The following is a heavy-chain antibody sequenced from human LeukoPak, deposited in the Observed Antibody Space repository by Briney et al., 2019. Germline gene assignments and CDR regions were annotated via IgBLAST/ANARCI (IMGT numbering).Heavy chain of an antibody. CDR2: ISGSGGST. V-gene: IGHV3-23*01. Sequence: GGSLRLSCVASGFTFSSYAMSWVRQAPGKGLEWVSAISGSGGSTYYADSVKGRFTISRDNSKNTLYLQMNSLRAEDTAVYYCAKALNYYDSSGCDYWGQGTLVTVSS. CDR1: GFTFSSYA. J-gene: IGHJ4*02. CDR3: AKALNYYDSSGCDY. D-gene: IGHD3-22*01.